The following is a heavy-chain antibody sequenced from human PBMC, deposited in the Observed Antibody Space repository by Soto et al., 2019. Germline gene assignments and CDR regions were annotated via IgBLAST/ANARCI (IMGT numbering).Heavy chain of an antibody. CDR1: GYTLTELS. D-gene: IGHD3-3*01. V-gene: IGHV1-24*01. CDR3: ATDLSFLEWLPEGAFDI. Sequence: SVKLSCKVSGYTLTELSMHWVRQAPGKGLEWMGGFDPEDGETIYAQKFQGRVTMTEDTSTDTAYMELSSLRSEDTAVYYCATDLSFLEWLPEGAFDIWGQGTMVTVSS. J-gene: IGHJ3*02. CDR2: FDPEDGET.